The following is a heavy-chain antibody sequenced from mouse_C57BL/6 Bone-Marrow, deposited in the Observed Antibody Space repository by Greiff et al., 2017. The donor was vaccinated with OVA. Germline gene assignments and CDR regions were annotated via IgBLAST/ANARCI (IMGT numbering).Heavy chain of an antibody. CDR3: ARYGDDYDDAY. CDR1: GYTFTSYG. J-gene: IGHJ3*01. D-gene: IGHD2-4*01. Sequence: VQLQQSGAELARPGASVKLSCKASGYTFTSYGISWVKQRTGQGLEWIGEIYPRSGNTYYNEKFKGKATLTADKSSSTAYMELRSLTSEDSAVYFCARYGDDYDDAYWGQGTLVTVS. CDR2: IYPRSGNT. V-gene: IGHV1-81*01.